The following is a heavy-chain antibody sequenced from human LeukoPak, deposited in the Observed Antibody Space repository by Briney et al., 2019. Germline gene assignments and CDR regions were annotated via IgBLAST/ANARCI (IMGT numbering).Heavy chain of an antibody. D-gene: IGHD3-22*01. CDR1: GGTSSSYA. V-gene: IGHV1-69*05. CDR2: IIPIFGTA. J-gene: IGHJ4*02. CDR3: ARESGYYDSSGYLDY. Sequence: SVKVSCKASGGTSSSYAISWVRQAPGQGLEWMGRIIPIFGTANYAQKFQGRVTITTDESTSTAYMELSSLRSEDTAVYYCARESGYYDSSGYLDYWGQGTLVTVSS.